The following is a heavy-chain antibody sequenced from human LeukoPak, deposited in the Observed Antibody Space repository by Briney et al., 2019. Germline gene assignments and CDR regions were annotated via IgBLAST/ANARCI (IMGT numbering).Heavy chain of an antibody. V-gene: IGHV4-59*08. Sequence: SETLSLTCTVSGGSISSYYWSWIRQPPGKGLEWIGYIYYSGSTNYNPSLKSRVTISVDTSKNQFSLKLSSVTAADTAVYYCARVEWSRFDYWGQGTLVTVSS. CDR3: ARVEWSRFDY. J-gene: IGHJ4*02. CDR1: GGSISSYY. D-gene: IGHD3-3*01. CDR2: IYYSGST.